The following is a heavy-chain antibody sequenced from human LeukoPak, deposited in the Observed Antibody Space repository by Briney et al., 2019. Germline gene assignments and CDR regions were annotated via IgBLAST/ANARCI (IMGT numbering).Heavy chain of an antibody. CDR2: INSDGSST. Sequence: GGSLRLSCAASGFTFSSYWMHWVRQAPGKGLVWVSRINSDGSSTSYADSVKGRFTISRDNAKNTLYLQMNSLRAEDTAVYYCARGSTEGLLWFGELLSPDYWGQGTLVTVSS. J-gene: IGHJ4*02. CDR3: ARGSTEGLLWFGELLSPDY. CDR1: GFTFSSYW. V-gene: IGHV3-74*01. D-gene: IGHD3-10*01.